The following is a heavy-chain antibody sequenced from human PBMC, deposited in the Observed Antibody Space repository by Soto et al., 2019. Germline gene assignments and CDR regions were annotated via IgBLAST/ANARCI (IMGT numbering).Heavy chain of an antibody. D-gene: IGHD1-26*01. Sequence: QVQLVESGGGVVQPGTSLRLSCEASGFAFNKVGMHWVRQAPGKGLEWVAFISYDGSYQYYADSVQGRLTITRDNSMNTLNMQLNSLSREDTAVYYCAKGGEVGGVLGDHWGQGTLVTVSS. J-gene: IGHJ4*02. CDR3: AKGGEVGGVLGDH. CDR1: GFAFNKVG. V-gene: IGHV3-30*18. CDR2: ISYDGSYQ.